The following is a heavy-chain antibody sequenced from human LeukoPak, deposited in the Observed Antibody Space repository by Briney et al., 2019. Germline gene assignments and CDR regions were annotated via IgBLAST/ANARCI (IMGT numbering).Heavy chain of an antibody. CDR2: IYYSGST. CDR1: GGSISSSSYY. CDR3: ANEYSSSWYGRNYMDV. D-gene: IGHD6-13*01. J-gene: IGHJ6*03. V-gene: IGHV4-39*07. Sequence: SETLSLTCTVSGGSISSSSYYWGWIRQPPGKGLEWIGSIYYSGSTYYNPSLKSRVTISVDTSKNQFSLKLSSVTAADTAVYYCANEYSSSWYGRNYMDVWGKGTTVTVSS.